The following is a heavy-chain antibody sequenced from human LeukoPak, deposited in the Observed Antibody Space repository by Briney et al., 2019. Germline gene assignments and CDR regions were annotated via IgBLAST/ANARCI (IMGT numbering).Heavy chain of an antibody. CDR1: GFSISSSDFY. D-gene: IGHD2-21*02. Sequence: PSETLSLTCTVSGFSISSSDFYWGWIRQPPGKGLEWIATISYSGRTYYNPSLKTRLTISVDTSKNQFSLKLPSVAAADTAVYYCARLKSYCGGDCYPDQFHNWGQGTLVTVSS. J-gene: IGHJ4*02. CDR3: ARLKSYCGGDCYPDQFHN. V-gene: IGHV4-39*01. CDR2: ISYSGRT.